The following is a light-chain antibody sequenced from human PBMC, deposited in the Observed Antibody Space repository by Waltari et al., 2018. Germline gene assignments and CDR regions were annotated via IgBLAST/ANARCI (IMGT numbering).Light chain of an antibody. Sequence: DIQVTQSPSTRSASVGDRVTIACRASQSIDTWLAWYQQNPGKAPKLLIYKASHLESGVPLRFSGSGSGTEFTLTINSLQPDDFATYYCQQYNYYPVTYGQGTKLEI. CDR3: QQYNYYPVT. CDR2: KAS. J-gene: IGKJ2*01. V-gene: IGKV1-5*03. CDR1: QSIDTW.